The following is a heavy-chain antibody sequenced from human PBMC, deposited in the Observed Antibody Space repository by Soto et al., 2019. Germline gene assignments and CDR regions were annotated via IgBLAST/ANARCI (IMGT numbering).Heavy chain of an antibody. D-gene: IGHD3-10*01. Sequence: GGSLRLSCAASGFTFSDYGMHWVRQAPGKGLEWVAVVWFDGSNKYYADSVKGRFTLSRDNSKNTLYLQMNGLRAEDTGVYYCARDPSHGSGSYLDYWGQGTLVTVSS. CDR1: GFTFSDYG. CDR3: ARDPSHGSGSYLDY. V-gene: IGHV3-33*01. J-gene: IGHJ4*02. CDR2: VWFDGSNK.